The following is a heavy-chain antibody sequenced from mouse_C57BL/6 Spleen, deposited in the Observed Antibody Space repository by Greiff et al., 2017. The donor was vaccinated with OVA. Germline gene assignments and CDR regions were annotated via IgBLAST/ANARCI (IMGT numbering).Heavy chain of an antibody. D-gene: IGHD2-4*01. J-gene: IGHJ4*01. CDR2: ISSGSSTI. CDR3: ARARGYYDYDRYYAMDY. V-gene: IGHV5-17*01. CDR1: GFTFSDYG. Sequence: EVQGVESGGGLVKPGGSLKLSCAASGFTFSDYGMHWVRQAPEKGLEWVAYISSGSSTIYYADTVKGRFTISRDNAKNTLFLQMTSLRSEDTAMYYCARARGYYDYDRYYAMDYWGQGTSVTVSS.